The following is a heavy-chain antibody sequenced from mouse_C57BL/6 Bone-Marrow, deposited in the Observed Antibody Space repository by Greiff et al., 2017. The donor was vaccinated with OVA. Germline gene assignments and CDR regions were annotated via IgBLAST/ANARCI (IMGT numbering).Heavy chain of an antibody. V-gene: IGHV5-4*03. CDR3: ALWLRRRGYAMDY. CDR1: GFTFSSYA. Sequence: EVKLVESGGGLVKPGGSLKLSCAASGFTFSSYAMSWVRQTPEKRLEWVATISDGGSYTYYTDNVKGRFTISRDNATNNLYLQMSHLKSEDTAMYYCALWLRRRGYAMDYGGQGTSVTVSS. J-gene: IGHJ4*01. CDR2: ISDGGSYT. D-gene: IGHD2-2*01.